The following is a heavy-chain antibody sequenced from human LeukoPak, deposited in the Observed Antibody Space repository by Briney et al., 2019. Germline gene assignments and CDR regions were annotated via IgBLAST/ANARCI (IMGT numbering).Heavy chain of an antibody. Sequence: SETLSLTCAVYGGSFSGYYWSWIRQPPGKGLEWIGYIYYSGSTNYNPSLKSRVTISVDMSKNQFSLKLSSVTAADTAVYYCASGPSGAFDIWGQGTMVTVSS. CDR1: GGSFSGYY. CDR3: ASGPSGAFDI. V-gene: IGHV4-59*01. J-gene: IGHJ3*02. CDR2: IYYSGST.